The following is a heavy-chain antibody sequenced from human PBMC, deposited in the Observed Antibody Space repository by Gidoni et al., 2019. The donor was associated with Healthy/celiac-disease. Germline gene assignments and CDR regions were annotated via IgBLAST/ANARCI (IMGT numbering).Heavy chain of an antibody. Sequence: EVQLLESGGGLIQPGGSLRLSCAASGFPFYDYAMTWVRQAPGKGLEWFSTISGGGDVTFYGDSVRGRFNVSRDNSKNTLYLQMNSLRAEDTAIYYCAKKGGVDNWFDPWGQGTLVTVSS. J-gene: IGHJ5*02. V-gene: IGHV3-23*01. CDR2: ISGGGDVT. CDR1: GFPFYDYA. D-gene: IGHD2-8*02. CDR3: AKKGGVDNWFDP.